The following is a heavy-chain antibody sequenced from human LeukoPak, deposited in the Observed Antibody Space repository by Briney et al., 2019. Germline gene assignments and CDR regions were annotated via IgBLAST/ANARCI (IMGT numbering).Heavy chain of an antibody. CDR2: IYYSGST. CDR1: GGSISSSSYY. Sequence: SETLSLTCTVSGGSISSSSYYWGWIRQPPGKGLEWIGSIYYSGSTYYNPSLKGRVTISVDTSKNQFSLKLSSVTAADTAVYYCARISYYDFWSGYYYYYMDVWGKGTTVTVSS. J-gene: IGHJ6*03. V-gene: IGHV4-39*01. CDR3: ARISYYDFWSGYYYYYMDV. D-gene: IGHD3-3*01.